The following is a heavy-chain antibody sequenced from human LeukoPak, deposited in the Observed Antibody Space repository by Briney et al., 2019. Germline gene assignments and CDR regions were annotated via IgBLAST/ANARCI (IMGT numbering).Heavy chain of an antibody. D-gene: IGHD6-19*01. V-gene: IGHV4-59*01. CDR2: ISDSGST. J-gene: IGHJ4*02. CDR3: ARETSLAGFASGLGFNY. Sequence: SETLSLTCSVSGGFINNYYWSWIRQSPEKGLEWIGYISDSGSTNYNPSLKSRVTMSIDTSKNHFSLKLTSVTAADTATYYCARETSLAGFASGLGFNYWGQGILVTVSS. CDR1: GGFINNYY.